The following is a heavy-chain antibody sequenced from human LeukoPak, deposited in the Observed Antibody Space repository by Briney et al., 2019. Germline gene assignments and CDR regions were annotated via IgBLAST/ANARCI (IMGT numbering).Heavy chain of an antibody. CDR1: GGTFSSYA. Sequence: SVKVSCKASGGTFSSYAISWVRQAPGQGLEWMGGIIPIFGTANYAQKFQGRVTITADESASTAYMELSSLRSEDTAVYYCARTGTYGSGSYYNYWGQGTLVTVSS. J-gene: IGHJ4*02. V-gene: IGHV1-69*13. CDR3: ARTGTYGSGSYYNY. CDR2: IIPIFGTA. D-gene: IGHD3-10*01.